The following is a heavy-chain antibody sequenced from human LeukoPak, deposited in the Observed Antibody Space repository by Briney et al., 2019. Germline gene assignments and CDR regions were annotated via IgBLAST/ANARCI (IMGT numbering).Heavy chain of an antibody. V-gene: IGHV3-30*18. D-gene: IGHD3-10*01. CDR2: ISYDGSNK. CDR1: GFTFSSYG. Sequence: PGGSLRLSCAVSGFTFSSYGMHWVRQAPGKGLEWVAVISYDGSNKDSADSVKGRFTISRDNSKNTLYLQMNSLRAEDTAVYYCAKDEFGELHEGAFDIWGQGTMVTVSS. J-gene: IGHJ3*02. CDR3: AKDEFGELHEGAFDI.